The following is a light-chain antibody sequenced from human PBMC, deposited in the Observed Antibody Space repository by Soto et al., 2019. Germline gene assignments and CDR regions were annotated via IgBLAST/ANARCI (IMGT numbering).Light chain of an antibody. Sequence: IQLTQSPSSLSASVGDRVTITCRASQGISSYLAWYQQKPGKAPKLLIYASSSLESGVPSRFSGSASGTDFTLTINSLQPEDFATYYCQQSYSTPLTFGQGTKVDIK. V-gene: IGKV1-39*01. CDR2: ASS. J-gene: IGKJ1*01. CDR3: QQSYSTPLT. CDR1: QGISSY.